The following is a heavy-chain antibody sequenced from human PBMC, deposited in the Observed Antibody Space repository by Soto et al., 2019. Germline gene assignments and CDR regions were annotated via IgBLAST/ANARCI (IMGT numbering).Heavy chain of an antibody. Sequence: KPSETLSLTCAVYGGSFSGYYWSWIRQPPGKGLEWIGEINHSGSTNYNPSLKSRVTISVDTSKNQFSLKLSSVTAADTAVYYCARRLLIVVVPAAIDRGWFDPWGQGTLVTVSS. CDR2: INHSGST. V-gene: IGHV4-34*01. CDR1: GGSFSGYY. CDR3: ARRLLIVVVPAAIDRGWFDP. J-gene: IGHJ5*02. D-gene: IGHD2-2*01.